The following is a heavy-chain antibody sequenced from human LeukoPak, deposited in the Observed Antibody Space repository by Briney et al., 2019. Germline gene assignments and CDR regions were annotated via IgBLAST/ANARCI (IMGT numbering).Heavy chain of an antibody. CDR1: VGSISSGDYY. CDR2: IYYSGNT. CDR3: SSTNCSSAGCYGANWFDP. D-gene: IGHD2-2*01. J-gene: IGHJ5*02. Sequence: SQTLSLTCTVSVGSISSGDYYWSWIRQPPGKGLEWIGYIYYSGNTFHYNPSLKSRVNISVDTSKNQFSLRLSSVTAVDTAVYYCSSTNCSSAGCYGANWFDPWGQGTLVTVPS. V-gene: IGHV4-30-4*08.